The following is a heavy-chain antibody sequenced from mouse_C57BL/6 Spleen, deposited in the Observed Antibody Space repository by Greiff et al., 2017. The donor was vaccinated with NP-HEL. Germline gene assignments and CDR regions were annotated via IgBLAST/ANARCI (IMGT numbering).Heavy chain of an antibody. Sequence: DVKLQESGPGLVKPSQSLSLTCSVTGYSITSGYYWNWIRQFPGNKLEWMGYISYDGSNNYNPSLKNRISITRDTSKNQFFLKLNSVTTEDTATYYCAREYDYDYFDYWGQGTTLTVSS. CDR2: ISYDGSN. CDR3: AREYDYDYFDY. CDR1: GYSITSGYY. D-gene: IGHD2-4*01. J-gene: IGHJ2*01. V-gene: IGHV3-6*01.